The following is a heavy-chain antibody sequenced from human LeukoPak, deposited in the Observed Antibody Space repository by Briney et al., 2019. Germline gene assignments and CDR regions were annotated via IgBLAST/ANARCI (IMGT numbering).Heavy chain of an antibody. CDR1: GFTFSSYG. CDR3: AFGGSTVTTSYYYYGMDV. D-gene: IGHD4-17*01. V-gene: IGHV3-30*03. Sequence: GGSLRLSCAASGFTFSSYGMHWVRQAPGKGLEWVAVISYDGSNKYYADSVKGRFTISRDNSKNTLYLQMNSLRAEDTAVYYCAFGGSTVTTSYYYYGMDVWGQGTTVTVSS. J-gene: IGHJ6*02. CDR2: ISYDGSNK.